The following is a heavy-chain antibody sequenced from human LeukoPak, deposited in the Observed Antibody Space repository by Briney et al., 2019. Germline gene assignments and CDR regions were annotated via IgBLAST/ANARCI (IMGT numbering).Heavy chain of an antibody. CDR2: ISGDGGTS. J-gene: IGHJ4*02. CDR1: GFTFSNYI. Sequence: GGSLRLSCAACGFTFSNYIMNWVRQAPGKGLEWVSVISGDGGTSYYADSVRGRFTISRDNSRNTLYLQMNSLRVEDAAVYYCAKGSPGGSDWDPHFDYWGQGTLVTVSS. V-gene: IGHV3-23*01. CDR3: AKGSPGGSDWDPHFDY. D-gene: IGHD6-19*01.